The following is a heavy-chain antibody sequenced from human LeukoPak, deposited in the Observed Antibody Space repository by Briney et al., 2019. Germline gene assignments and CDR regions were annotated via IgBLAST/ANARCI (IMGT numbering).Heavy chain of an antibody. J-gene: IGHJ5*02. CDR2: IRQDGSEK. CDR1: GFTFSSYW. V-gene: IGHV3-7*01. Sequence: GGSLRLSCAASGFTFSSYWMSWVRQAPGKGLEWVANIRQDGSEKYYVDSVKGRFTISRDNAKNSLYLQMNSLRAEDTAVYYCAGLLRYFESDLHNWFDPWGQGTLVTVSS. CDR3: AGLLRYFESDLHNWFDP. D-gene: IGHD3-9*01.